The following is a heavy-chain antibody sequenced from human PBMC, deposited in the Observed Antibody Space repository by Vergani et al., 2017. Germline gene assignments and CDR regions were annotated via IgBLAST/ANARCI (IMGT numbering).Heavy chain of an antibody. CDR2: INPNSGGT. Sequence: QVQLVQSGAEVKKPGASVKVSCKASGYTFTGYYMHWVRQAPGQGLEWMGWINPNSGGTNYAQKFQGRVTMTRDTSISTAYMELSRLRSDDTAVYYCARNPLGYCSGGSCYRTYYYYGMDVWGQGTTVTVSS. D-gene: IGHD2-15*01. CDR1: GYTFTGYY. J-gene: IGHJ6*02. CDR3: ARNPLGYCSGGSCYRTYYYYGMDV. V-gene: IGHV1-2*02.